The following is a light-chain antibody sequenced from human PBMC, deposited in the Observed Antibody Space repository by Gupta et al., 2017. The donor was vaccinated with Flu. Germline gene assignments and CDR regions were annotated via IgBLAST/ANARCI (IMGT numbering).Light chain of an antibody. CDR1: SSDVGGYNY. J-gene: IGLJ3*02. CDR3: CSYAGSNKV. Sequence: GTSSDVGGYNYVSWYQQHPGKAPKLMIYEVNKRPSGVPDRFSGSKSGNTASLTVSGLQAEDEADYYCCSYAGSNKVFGGGTKLTVL. CDR2: EVN. V-gene: IGLV2-8*01.